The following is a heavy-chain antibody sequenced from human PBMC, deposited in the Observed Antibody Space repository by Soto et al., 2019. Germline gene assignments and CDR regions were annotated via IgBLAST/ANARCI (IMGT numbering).Heavy chain of an antibody. CDR2: INVGNGNT. Sequence: ASVKVSCKASGYTFTTYAMHWVRQAPGQRLEWMGWINVGNGNTKYSQKFQGRVTITRDTSASTAYMELSSLRSEDTAVYYCARDQIPSIIVVVITPDAVDIRRQGTMVTVSS. V-gene: IGHV1-3*01. CDR3: ARDQIPSIIVVVITPDAVDI. CDR1: GYTFTTYA. D-gene: IGHD3-22*01. J-gene: IGHJ3*02.